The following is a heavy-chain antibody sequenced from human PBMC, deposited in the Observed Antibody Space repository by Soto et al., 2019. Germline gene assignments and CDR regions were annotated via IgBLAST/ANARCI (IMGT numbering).Heavy chain of an antibody. CDR2: INPSGGST. V-gene: IGHV1-46*03. CDR1: GYTFTSYY. J-gene: IGHJ6*03. D-gene: IGHD3-3*02. CDR3: AREPFLEWTQFYYYYYMDV. Sequence: QVQLVQSGAEVKKPGASVKVSCKASGYTFTSYYMHWVRQAPGQGLEWMGIINPSGGSTSYAQKFQGRVTMTRDTSTSTVYMERSSLRSEDTAVYYCAREPFLEWTQFYYYYYMDVWGKGTTVTVSS.